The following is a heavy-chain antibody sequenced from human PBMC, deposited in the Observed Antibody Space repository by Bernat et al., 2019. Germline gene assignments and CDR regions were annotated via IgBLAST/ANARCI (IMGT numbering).Heavy chain of an antibody. CDR3: ARMSYSSSSYYFDY. CDR2: IDWDDDK. V-gene: IGHV2-70*04. D-gene: IGHD6-6*01. J-gene: IGHJ4*02. Sequence: QVTLKESGPALVKPTQTLTLTCTFSGFSLTTSGMRVSWIRQPPGKALEWLARIDWDDDKFYSTSLKTRLTISKDTSKNQVVLTMTNMDPVDTATYYCARMSYSSSSYYFDYWGEGTLATIYS. CDR1: GFSLTTSGMR.